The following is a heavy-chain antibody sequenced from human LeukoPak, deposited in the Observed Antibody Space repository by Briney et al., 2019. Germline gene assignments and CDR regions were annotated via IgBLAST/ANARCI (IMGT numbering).Heavy chain of an antibody. J-gene: IGHJ4*02. Sequence: GRSLRLSCAASGFTFSNYGMHWVRRAPGKGLEWVAVISNDGSYRDFADSVKGRFTISRDNPKDTLYLQMNSLRAEDTAVYCCALPSSGWRFDYWGRGALVTVS. V-gene: IGHV3-30*03. CDR3: ALPSSGWRFDY. CDR2: ISNDGSYR. CDR1: GFTFSNYG. D-gene: IGHD6-19*01.